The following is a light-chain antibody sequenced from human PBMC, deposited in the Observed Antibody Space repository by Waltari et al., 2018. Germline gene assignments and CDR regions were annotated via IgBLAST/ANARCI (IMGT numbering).Light chain of an antibody. J-gene: IGKJ2*01. CDR3: QQYDSYPYT. Sequence: DIQMTQSPSTLSASVGDRVTITCRASQSISSWLAWYQQKPGKAPKLLIYKASSLESGVPSRFSGSGSGTEFTLTISSLQPDDFATYYCQQYDSYPYTFGQGTKLEIK. CDR2: KAS. CDR1: QSISSW. V-gene: IGKV1-5*03.